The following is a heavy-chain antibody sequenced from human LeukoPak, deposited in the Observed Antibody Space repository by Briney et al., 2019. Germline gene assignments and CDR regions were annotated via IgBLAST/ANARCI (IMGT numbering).Heavy chain of an antibody. Sequence: GSLRLSCAASGFTFSSYAMSWVRQAPGKGLEWVSAISGSGGSTYYADSVKGRFTISRDNSKNTLYLQMNSLRAEDTAVYYCAKDEGLDDFWSGPVDAFDIWGQGTMVTVSS. D-gene: IGHD3-3*01. CDR1: GFTFSSYA. CDR2: ISGSGGST. J-gene: IGHJ3*02. V-gene: IGHV3-23*01. CDR3: AKDEGLDDFWSGPVDAFDI.